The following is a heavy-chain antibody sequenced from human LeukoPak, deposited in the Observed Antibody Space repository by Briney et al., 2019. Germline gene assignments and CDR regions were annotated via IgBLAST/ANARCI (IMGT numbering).Heavy chain of an antibody. Sequence: SETLSLTCTVSGASISGYYWSWIRLPAGKGLEWIGRMQSSGDTYYNPSLKSRVTMSIDTSKNQFSLKLSSVTAADTAVYYCARDYSPVADTAHDYWGQGTLVTVSS. J-gene: IGHJ4*02. V-gene: IGHV4-4*07. D-gene: IGHD6-19*01. CDR3: ARDYSPVADTAHDY. CDR1: GASISGYY. CDR2: MQSSGDT.